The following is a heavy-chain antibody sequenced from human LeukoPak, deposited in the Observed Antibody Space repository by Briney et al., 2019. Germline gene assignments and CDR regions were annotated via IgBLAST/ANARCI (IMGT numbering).Heavy chain of an antibody. CDR3: ARSPPRGSGSYFGFGY. CDR2: TYYRSKWYS. J-gene: IGHJ4*02. D-gene: IGHD1-26*01. V-gene: IGHV6-1*01. CDR1: GDSVSSNSAA. Sequence: PSQTLSLTCAISGDSVSSNSAAWNWIRQSPSRGLEWLGRTYYRSKWYSDYAVSVKSRITINPDTSKNQFSLQLNSVTPEDTAVYYCARSPPRGSGSYFGFGYWGQGTLVTVSS.